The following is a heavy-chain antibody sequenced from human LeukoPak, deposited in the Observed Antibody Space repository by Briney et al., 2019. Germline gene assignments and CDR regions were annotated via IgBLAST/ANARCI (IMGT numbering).Heavy chain of an antibody. CDR2: ISYDGSNK. CDR3: AMNFDWLPSRVDY. CDR1: GFTFSSYA. Sequence: PGGSLRLPCAASGFTFSSYAMHWVRQAPGKGLEWVAVISYDGSNKYYADSVKGRFTISRDNSKNTLYLQMNSLRAEDTAVYYCAMNFDWLPSRVDYWGQGTLVTVSS. J-gene: IGHJ4*02. D-gene: IGHD3-9*01. V-gene: IGHV3-30-3*01.